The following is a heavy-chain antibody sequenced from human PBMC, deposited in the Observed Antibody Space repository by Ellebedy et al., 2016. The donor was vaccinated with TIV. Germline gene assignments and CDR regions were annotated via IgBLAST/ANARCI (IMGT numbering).Heavy chain of an antibody. Sequence: GESLKISCAASGFAFSSYWMSWVRQAPGKGLEWVANIKQGGGETYYGDSVKGRFTISRDNAKRTLDLQMNSHRAEDTAIYYCATDGSYGDYLSPTHAFEIWGQGTLVTVSP. J-gene: IGHJ3*02. D-gene: IGHD3-16*01. CDR3: ATDGSYGDYLSPTHAFEI. V-gene: IGHV3-7*01. CDR2: IKQGGGET. CDR1: GFAFSSYW.